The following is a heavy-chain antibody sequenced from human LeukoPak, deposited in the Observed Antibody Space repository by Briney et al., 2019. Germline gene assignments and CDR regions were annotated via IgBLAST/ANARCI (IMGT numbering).Heavy chain of an antibody. D-gene: IGHD5-18*01. CDR1: GFTFSSYS. J-gene: IGHJ4*02. CDR3: ARGIRNFDY. V-gene: IGHV3-48*04. Sequence: GGSLRLSCAASGFTFSSYSMNWVRQAPGKGLEWVAFISGSGSTIYYADSVRGRFIISRDTAKNSLYLQMSSLRADDTAVYYCARGIRNFDYWGQGTLVTVSS. CDR2: ISGSGSTI.